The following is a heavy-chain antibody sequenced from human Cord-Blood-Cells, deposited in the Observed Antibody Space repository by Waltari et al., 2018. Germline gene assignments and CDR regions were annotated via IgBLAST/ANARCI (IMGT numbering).Heavy chain of an antibody. D-gene: IGHD6-19*01. Sequence: QVQLQQWGAGLLKPSETLSLTCAVYGGSFSGYYWSWIRQPPGKGLEWIGEINHSGSTNYTPSLKRRVTISVDTAKNQFSLKLSSVTAADTAVYYCARGTGLGYYFDYWGQGTLVTVSS. J-gene: IGHJ4*02. CDR2: INHSGST. CDR3: ARGTGLGYYFDY. CDR1: GGSFSGYY. V-gene: IGHV4-34*01.